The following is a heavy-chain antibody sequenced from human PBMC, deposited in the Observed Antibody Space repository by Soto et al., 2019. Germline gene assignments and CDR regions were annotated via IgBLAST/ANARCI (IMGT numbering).Heavy chain of an antibody. CDR3: AKLWEWLGESGY. Sequence: GGSLRLSCAASGFTFSDYAMSWLRQAPGKGLEWVSGISSTGGSTYYADSVKGRFFISRDNSKNTLYLQLNSLRAEDTAVYYCAKLWEWLGESGYWGQGTLVTVSS. CDR2: ISSTGGST. CDR1: GFTFSDYA. V-gene: IGHV3-23*01. D-gene: IGHD3-10*01. J-gene: IGHJ4*02.